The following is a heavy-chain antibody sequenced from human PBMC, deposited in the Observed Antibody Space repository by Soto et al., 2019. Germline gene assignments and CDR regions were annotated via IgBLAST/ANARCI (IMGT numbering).Heavy chain of an antibody. CDR2: ISSSSSYI. D-gene: IGHD6-19*01. CDR3: ARDLVAVAGTTYYYGRDV. J-gene: IGHJ6*02. CDR1: GFTFSRYS. Sequence: GSLRLSCAASGFTFSRYSMNWVRQAPGKGLEWVSSISSSSSYIYYADSVKGRFTISRDNAKNSLYLQMNSLRAEDTAVYYCARDLVAVAGTTYYYGRDVWGQGTTVTSP. V-gene: IGHV3-21*01.